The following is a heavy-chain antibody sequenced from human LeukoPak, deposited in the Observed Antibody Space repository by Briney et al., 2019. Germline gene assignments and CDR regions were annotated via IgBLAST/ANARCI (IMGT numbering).Heavy chain of an antibody. CDR3: ARAEWNFWSGFALGRWFDP. D-gene: IGHD3-3*01. CDR1: GGSIGSSSYY. CDR2: IYYSGST. J-gene: IGHJ5*02. V-gene: IGHV4-39*01. Sequence: PSETLSLTXTVSGGSIGSSSYYWGWIRQPPGKGLKWIGSIYYSGSTYYNPSLKSRVTISVDTSKNQFSLKLSSVTAADTAVYYCARAEWNFWSGFALGRWFDPWGQGTLVTVSS.